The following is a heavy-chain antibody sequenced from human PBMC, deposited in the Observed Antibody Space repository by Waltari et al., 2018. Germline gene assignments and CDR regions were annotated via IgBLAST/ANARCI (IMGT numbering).Heavy chain of an antibody. D-gene: IGHD6-19*01. CDR3: ARAGYSSGWYRVDAFDI. J-gene: IGHJ3*02. CDR2: LYYSGST. CDR1: GGSISSGDYY. Sequence: QVQLQESGPGLVKPSQTLSLTCTVSGGSISSGDYYWSWIRQPPGKGLEWIGYLYYSGSTYYNPSLKSRVTISVDTSKNQFSLKLSSVTAADTAVYYCARAGYSSGWYRVDAFDIWGQGTMVTVSS. V-gene: IGHV4-30-4*08.